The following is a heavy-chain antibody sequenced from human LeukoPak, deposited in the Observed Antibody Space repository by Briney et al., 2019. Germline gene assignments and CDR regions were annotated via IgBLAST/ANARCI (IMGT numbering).Heavy chain of an antibody. J-gene: IGHJ4*02. V-gene: IGHV4-39*07. CDR3: ARGGTFWDS. CDR1: GGSIRTTSHY. D-gene: IGHD3-3*01. CDR2: IYFSGST. Sequence: SETLSLTCTVSGGSIRTTSHYWGWIRQSPGREPEWIGTIYFSGSTYYNPSLESRVTISVDTSNNQFSLKLNSVTAADTAVYYCARGGTFWDSWGQGTLVTVSS.